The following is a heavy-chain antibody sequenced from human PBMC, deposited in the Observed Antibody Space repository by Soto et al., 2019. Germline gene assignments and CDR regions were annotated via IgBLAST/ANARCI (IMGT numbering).Heavy chain of an antibody. CDR1: GFTFSNAW. D-gene: IGHD2-15*01. J-gene: IGHJ6*02. V-gene: IGHV3-15*01. CDR3: MSLGYCSGGSCYSLDYYYGMDV. CDR2: IKSKTDGGTT. Sequence: PGGSLRLSCAASGFTFSNAWMSWVRQAPGKGLEWVGRIKSKTDGGTTDYAAPVKGRFTISRDDSKNTLYLQMNSLKTEDTAVYYCMSLGYCSGGSCYSLDYYYGMDVWGQGTTVTRLL.